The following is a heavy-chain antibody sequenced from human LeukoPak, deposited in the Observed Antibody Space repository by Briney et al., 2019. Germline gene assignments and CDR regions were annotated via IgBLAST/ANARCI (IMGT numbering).Heavy chain of an antibody. CDR2: MKEDGGEI. CDR1: AFTFSSYW. V-gene: IGHV3-7*01. J-gene: IGHJ4*02. D-gene: IGHD4-23*01. CDR3: ARHRGYSTFDY. Sequence: GGSLRLSCEASAFTFSSYWMSWVRQAPGKGLEWVANMKEDGGEINYVDSVKGRFTISRDNAKNSLFLQMNSLRVEDTAVYYCARHRGYSTFDYWGQGTLVTVSS.